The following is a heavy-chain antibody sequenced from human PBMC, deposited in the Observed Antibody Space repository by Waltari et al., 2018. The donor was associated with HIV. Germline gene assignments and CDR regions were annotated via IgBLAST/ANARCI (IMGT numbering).Heavy chain of an antibody. CDR2: ISSASTYK. CDR1: KFTFALYN. D-gene: IGHD2-21*01. Sequence: QLVESGGRLVKPGGSLRLACEASKFTFALYNMNWVRQAPGKGLEWVSSISSASTYKYYADSVRGRFAVSRDNARNSMYLQMDSLRAEDTALYFCAKEDCGGGTCHLDVWGQGTTVTVSS. J-gene: IGHJ6*02. V-gene: IGHV3-21*02. CDR3: AKEDCGGGTCHLDV.